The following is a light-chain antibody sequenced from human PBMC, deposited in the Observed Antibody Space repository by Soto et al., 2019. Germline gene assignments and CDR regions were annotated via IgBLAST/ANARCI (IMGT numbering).Light chain of an antibody. CDR1: QSVSSN. CDR3: QQYNNWPPIT. CDR2: GAS. J-gene: IGKJ5*01. Sequence: EIVMTQSPATLSVSPGERGTISCRASQSVSSNLAWYQQIPGQAPRLLIYGASTRATGIPARFSGSGSGTEFTLTISSLQSQEFAVYYCQQYNNWPPITFGQGTRLEIK. V-gene: IGKV3-15*01.